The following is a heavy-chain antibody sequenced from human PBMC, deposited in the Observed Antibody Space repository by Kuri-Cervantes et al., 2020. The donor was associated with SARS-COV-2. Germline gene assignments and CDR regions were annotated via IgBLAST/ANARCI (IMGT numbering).Heavy chain of an antibody. CDR1: RDTFTTFG. CDR3: AREKHLRYYDSII. CDR2: IIPFFGTP. J-gene: IGHJ4*02. V-gene: IGHV1-69*13. D-gene: IGHD3-22*01. Sequence: SVKVSCKASRDTFTTFGFSWVRQAPGQGLEWMGGIIPFFGTPTYAQRFEGRVTITADESTRTVYMEMTSLTFEDTAVYYCAREKHLRYYDSIIWGQGTLVTVSS.